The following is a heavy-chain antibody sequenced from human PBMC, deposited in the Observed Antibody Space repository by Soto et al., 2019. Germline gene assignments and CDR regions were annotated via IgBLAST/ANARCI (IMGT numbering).Heavy chain of an antibody. CDR1: GGTFSTHA. J-gene: IGHJ4*02. Sequence: SVKVSCKASGGTFSTHAISWVRQAPGQGLEWMGGIIPMLGATNYAQRFQGRVTITADESTSTAYIELISLRSEDTAVYYCAREGGGRDGYNCMDSWGQGSPVTVSS. CDR3: AREGGGRDGYNCMDS. CDR2: IIPMLGAT. D-gene: IGHD5-12*01. V-gene: IGHV1-69*13.